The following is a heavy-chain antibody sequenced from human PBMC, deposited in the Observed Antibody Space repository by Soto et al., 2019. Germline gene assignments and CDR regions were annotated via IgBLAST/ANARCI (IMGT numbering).Heavy chain of an antibody. CDR3: ARRSKSTTGWYDFDL. CDR2: VYYNGVT. Sequence: QVQLQESGPGLVKPSETLSLTCTVSGGSISSDSWSWVRQPPGKGLEWIGYVYYNGVTKYNPSLKSRVTISVDTSQYQFSLRLSSVTAADTAVYYCARRSKSTTGWYDFDLWGQGTLVTVSS. D-gene: IGHD6-19*01. V-gene: IGHV4-59*01. CDR1: GGSISSDS. J-gene: IGHJ4*02.